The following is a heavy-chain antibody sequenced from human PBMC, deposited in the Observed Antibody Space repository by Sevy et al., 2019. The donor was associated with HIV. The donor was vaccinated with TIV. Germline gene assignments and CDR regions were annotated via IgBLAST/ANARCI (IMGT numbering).Heavy chain of an antibody. Sequence: GGSLRLSCAASGFTFSSYSMNWVRQAPGKGLEWVSSISSSSRYIYYADSVKGRFTISRDNAKNSLYLQMNSLRAEDTAVYYCARDPMTTVVTPSVDYYYYGMDVWGQGTTVTVSS. D-gene: IGHD4-17*01. CDR1: GFTFSSYS. CDR2: ISSSSRYI. CDR3: ARDPMTTVVTPSVDYYYYGMDV. J-gene: IGHJ6*02. V-gene: IGHV3-21*01.